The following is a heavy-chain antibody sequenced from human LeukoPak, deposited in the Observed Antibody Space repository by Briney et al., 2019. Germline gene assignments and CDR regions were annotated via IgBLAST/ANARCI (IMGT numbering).Heavy chain of an antibody. Sequence: ASVKVSCKXSGYDFINYGISWVRQAPGQGLEWMGWRSIYNGNTDYKFQGRVTITADTSTDTAYVELSSLGSEDTAVYYCATGGGYYYDSSTVRAFDIWGQGTMVTVSS. J-gene: IGHJ3*02. V-gene: IGHV1-18*01. CDR1: GYDFINYG. D-gene: IGHD3-22*01. CDR3: ATGGGYYYDSSTVRAFDI. CDR2: RSIYNGNT.